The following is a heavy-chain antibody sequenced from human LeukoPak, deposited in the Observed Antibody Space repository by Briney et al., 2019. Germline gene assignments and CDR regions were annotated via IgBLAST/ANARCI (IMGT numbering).Heavy chain of an antibody. CDR2: ISGSGDRT. CDR1: GFTFSNYA. Sequence: PGGSLRLSCAASGFTFSNYAMSWVRQAPGKGLEWVSVISGSGDRTYYADAVKGRFTISRENSKNTLYLQMNSLRAEDTAVYYCAASGSYYLNWFDPWGQGTLVTVSS. V-gene: IGHV3-23*01. J-gene: IGHJ5*02. D-gene: IGHD3-10*01. CDR3: AASGSYYLNWFDP.